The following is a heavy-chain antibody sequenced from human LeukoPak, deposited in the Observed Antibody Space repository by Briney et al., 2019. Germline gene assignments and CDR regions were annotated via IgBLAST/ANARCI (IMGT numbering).Heavy chain of an antibody. Sequence: GRSLRLSCAASGFTFSSYAMHWVRQAPGKGLEWLGRIKSKHDGETTDYAAPVKGRFTISRDDSKNTVYLQMNSLRTEDTAVYYCATGGYYFPYWGQGTLVTVSS. V-gene: IGHV3-15*01. CDR3: ATGGYYFPY. D-gene: IGHD3-10*01. CDR1: GFTFSSYA. CDR2: IKSKHDGETT. J-gene: IGHJ4*02.